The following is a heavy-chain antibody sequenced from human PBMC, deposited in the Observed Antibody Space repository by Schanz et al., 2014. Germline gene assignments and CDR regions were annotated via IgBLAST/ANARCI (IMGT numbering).Heavy chain of an antibody. CDR3: ARGPSQGYSYGHNIGAYYYGMDV. J-gene: IGHJ6*02. Sequence: QVQLVQSGAEVKKPGSSVKVSCTASGGTFSSYTLSWIRQAPGQGLEWLGRIIPVLAIADYAQKFQGRVTITADKSTSTASMELSSLRSEDTAVYYCARGPSQGYSYGHNIGAYYYGMDVWGQGTTVTVSS. CDR2: IIPVLAIA. CDR1: GGTFSSYT. D-gene: IGHD5-18*01. V-gene: IGHV1-69*02.